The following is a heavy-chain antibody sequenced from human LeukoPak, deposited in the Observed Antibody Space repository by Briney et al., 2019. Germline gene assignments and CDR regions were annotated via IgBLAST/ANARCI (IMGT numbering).Heavy chain of an antibody. CDR2: MNPNSGNT. V-gene: IGHV1-8*01. D-gene: IGHD3-22*01. CDR3: ARRAHTMIVGLQAGYWFDP. J-gene: IGHJ5*02. Sequence: ASAKVSCKASGYTFTSYDINCVRQATGQGLEWMGWMNPNSGNTSYAQKFKGRVTMTRNTSISTAYMELGSLRSEDTDVYYCARRAHTMIVGLQAGYWFDPWGQGTLVTVSS. CDR1: GYTFTSYD.